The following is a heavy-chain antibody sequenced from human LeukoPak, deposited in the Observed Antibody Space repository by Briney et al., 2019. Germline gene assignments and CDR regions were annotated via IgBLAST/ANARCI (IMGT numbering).Heavy chain of an antibody. CDR1: GYTFTGYY. D-gene: IGHD5-18*01. J-gene: IGHJ5*02. CDR2: INPNSGGT. CDR3: ARARYNYGSNWFDP. V-gene: IGHV1-2*02. Sequence: ASVKVSCKASGYTFTGYYMRWVRQAPGQGLEWMGWINPNSGGTNYAQKFQGRVTMTRDTSISTAYMELSRLRSEDTAVYYCARARYNYGSNWFDPWGQGTLVTVSS.